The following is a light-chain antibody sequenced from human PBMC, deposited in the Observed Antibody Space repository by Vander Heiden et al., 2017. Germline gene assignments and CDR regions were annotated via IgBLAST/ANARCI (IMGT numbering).Light chain of an antibody. V-gene: IGLV4-69*01. Sequence: HLVLTQSPSASASLGASVTLTCTVSSGHSSYAIAWHQQQPEKGPRYLMKLNSDGSHSKGDGIPDRFSGSSSGAERYLTISSLQSEDEADYYCQTWGAGIQVFGGGTKLTVL. J-gene: IGLJ3*02. CDR3: QTWGAGIQV. CDR1: SGHSSYA. CDR2: LNSDGSH.